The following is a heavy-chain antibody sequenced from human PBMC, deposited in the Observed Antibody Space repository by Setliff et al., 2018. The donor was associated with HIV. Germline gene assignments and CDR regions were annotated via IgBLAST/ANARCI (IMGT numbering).Heavy chain of an antibody. Sequence: PGESLKISCKGSGYSFTSYWIAWVRQMPGKGLEWMGIIYPADSDTRYSPSFQGQVTISADKSISTAYLQWSSLKASDTAMYYCARRPRGNYYASGGHRPIGAFDIWGQGTMVTVSS. CDR3: ARRPRGNYYASGGHRPIGAFDI. J-gene: IGHJ3*02. V-gene: IGHV5-51*01. CDR2: IYPADSDT. D-gene: IGHD3-10*01. CDR1: GYSFTSYW.